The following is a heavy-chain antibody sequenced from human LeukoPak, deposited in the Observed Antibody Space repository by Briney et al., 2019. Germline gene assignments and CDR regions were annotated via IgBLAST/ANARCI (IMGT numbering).Heavy chain of an antibody. D-gene: IGHD3-10*01. CDR1: GFTFSRYA. V-gene: IGHV3-64D*06. Sequence: GGSPRLSCSASGFTFSRYAMHWVRQAPGKGLEYVSAISSNGGSTYYADSVKGRFTISRDNSRNTLHLQMISLRVEDTAVYYCVKDSSSRSYFDYWGQGTLDRVSS. J-gene: IGHJ4*02. CDR2: ISSNGGST. CDR3: VKDSSSRSYFDY.